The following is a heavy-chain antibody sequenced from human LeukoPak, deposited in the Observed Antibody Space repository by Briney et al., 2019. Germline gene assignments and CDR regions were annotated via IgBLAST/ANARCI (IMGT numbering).Heavy chain of an antibody. D-gene: IGHD6-19*01. J-gene: IGHJ6*03. V-gene: IGHV1-69*05. CDR2: IIPIFGTA. CDR1: GGTFSSYA. Sequence: SVKLSCKASGGTFSSYAISWVRQAPGQGLEWMGWIIPIFGTANYAQKLQGRVIMTTDTSTGTAYMELRSLRSDDTAVYYCARLDQSGWFEKGDYYYYYYMDVWGKGTTVTISS. CDR3: ARLDQSGWFEKGDYYYYYYMDV.